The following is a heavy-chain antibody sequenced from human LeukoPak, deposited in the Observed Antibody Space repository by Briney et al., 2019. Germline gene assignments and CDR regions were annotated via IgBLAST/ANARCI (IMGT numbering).Heavy chain of an antibody. CDR3: AKDVRLDWYNWNGLDH. CDR2: ISWNSGSI. V-gene: IGHV3-9*01. CDR1: GFTFDDYA. Sequence: PGRSLRLSCAASGFTFDDYAMHWVRQAPGKGLEWVSGISWNSGSIGYADSVKGRFTISRDNAKNSLYLQMNSLRAEDTALYYCAKDVRLDWYNWNGLDHWGQGTLVTVSS. D-gene: IGHD1-20*01. J-gene: IGHJ4*02.